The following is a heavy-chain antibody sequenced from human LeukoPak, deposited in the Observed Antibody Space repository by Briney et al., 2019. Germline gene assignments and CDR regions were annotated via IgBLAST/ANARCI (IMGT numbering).Heavy chain of an antibody. CDR1: GFTFSSQS. V-gene: IGHV3-48*02. D-gene: IGHD4-23*01. Sequence: GGSLRLSCAASGFTFSSQSMTWVRQAPGKGLEWVSYISSSSSTIYYADSVKGRFTISRDNAKNSLYLQMNSLRDEDTAVYYCARTRTTVAPYFDYWGQGTLVTVSS. CDR3: ARTRTTVAPYFDY. CDR2: ISSSSSTI. J-gene: IGHJ4*02.